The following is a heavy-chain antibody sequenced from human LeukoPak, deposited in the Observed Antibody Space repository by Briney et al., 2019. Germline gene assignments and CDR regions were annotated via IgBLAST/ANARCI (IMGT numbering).Heavy chain of an antibody. CDR3: VTLGGFRSSSSGILFDY. Sequence: GSLRLSCSASGFTFSSYAMHWVRQAPGKGLEYVPAISSNGGSTYYADSVKGRFTISRDNSKNTLYLQMSSLRAEDTAVYYCVTLGGFRSSSSGILFDYWGQGTLVTVSS. CDR2: ISSNGGST. J-gene: IGHJ4*02. CDR1: GFTFSSYA. V-gene: IGHV3-64D*06. D-gene: IGHD6-6*01.